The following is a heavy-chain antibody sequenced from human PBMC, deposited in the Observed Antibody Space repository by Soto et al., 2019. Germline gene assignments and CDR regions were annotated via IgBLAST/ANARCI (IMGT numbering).Heavy chain of an antibody. CDR3: ARDARGRVTNFCYYCMDV. V-gene: IGHV5-51*01. D-gene: IGHD4-17*01. J-gene: IGHJ6*03. Sequence: GESLKISCKGSGYSFTSYWIGWVRQMPGKGLEWMGIIYPGDSDTRYSPSFQGQVTISADKSISTAYLQWSSLKASDTAMYYCARDARGRVTNFCYYCMDVWGKGTTVTVSS. CDR1: GYSFTSYW. CDR2: IYPGDSDT.